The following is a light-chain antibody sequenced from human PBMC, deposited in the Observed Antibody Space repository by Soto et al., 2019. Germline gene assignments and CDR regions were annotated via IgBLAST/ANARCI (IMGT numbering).Light chain of an antibody. CDR3: QQRSALPVT. CDR2: GAS. V-gene: IGKV3-11*01. Sequence: EIVLTQSPGTLSLSPGERATLSCRASQTISTGLAWYQQKPGQSPRLVIWGASDRATGIPARFSGSGSGTDFTLTISSLEPEDFAVYYCQQRSALPVTFGQGTKVEIK. CDR1: QTISTG. J-gene: IGKJ2*01.